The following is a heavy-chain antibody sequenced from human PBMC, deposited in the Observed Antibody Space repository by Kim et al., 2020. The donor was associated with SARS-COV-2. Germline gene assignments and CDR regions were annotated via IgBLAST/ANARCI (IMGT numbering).Heavy chain of an antibody. CDR1: GFTVSRRA. CDR2: VNNNNNP. J-gene: IGHJ4*02. Sequence: GGSLRLSCEASGFTVSRRAMSWVRQVPGKGVEWIASVNNNNNPYYAESVKGRFTVSRDITKDTLYLQMNSLRADDTALYYCAKEHHSSGWPTFDSWGQGTLDAVSS. V-gene: IGHV3-23*05. D-gene: IGHD6-19*01. CDR3: AKEHHSSGWPTFDS.